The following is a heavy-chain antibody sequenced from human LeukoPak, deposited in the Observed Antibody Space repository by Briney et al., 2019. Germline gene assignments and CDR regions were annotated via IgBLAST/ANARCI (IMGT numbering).Heavy chain of an antibody. V-gene: IGHV3-9*03. D-gene: IGHD6-19*01. J-gene: IGHJ4*02. Sequence: GRSLRLSCVAYGFTFDDYAMPWVRQAPGKGLEWVSGVSWNSGRIGYADSVKGRFTISRDNAKNSLYLQMNSLRAEDMALYYCAKDMCSSGCNFDYWGQGTLVIVSS. CDR2: VSWNSGRI. CDR1: GFTFDDYA. CDR3: AKDMCSSGCNFDY.